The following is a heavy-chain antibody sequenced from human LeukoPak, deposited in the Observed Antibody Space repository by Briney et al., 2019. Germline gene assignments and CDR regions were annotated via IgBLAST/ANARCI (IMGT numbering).Heavy chain of an antibody. Sequence: GESLKISCKGSGYRFTTYWTGWVRQIPGKGLGWMGIIYPGDSDTRYSPSFQGQVTISADKSISTAYLQWSSLKASDTAMYYCVRREISGWFDYWGQGTLVTVSS. CDR3: VRREISGWFDY. CDR1: GYRFTTYW. V-gene: IGHV5-51*01. D-gene: IGHD6-19*01. J-gene: IGHJ4*02. CDR2: IYPGDSDT.